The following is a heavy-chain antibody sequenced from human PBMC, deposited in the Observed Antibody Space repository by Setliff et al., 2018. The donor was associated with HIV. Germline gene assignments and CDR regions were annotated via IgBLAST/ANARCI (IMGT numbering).Heavy chain of an antibody. V-gene: IGHV3-7*05. CDR3: ATDCAVVGVTGSLDS. CDR1: GFTFSTYW. J-gene: IGHJ4*02. Sequence: PGGSLRLSCAASGFTFSTYWMSWVRQAPGKGLEWVANIKQDGSEKNYMDSVKGRFTISRDNAKNSLYLQMNSLRVEDTAVYYCATDCAVVGVTGSLDSWGQGTLVTVSS. D-gene: IGHD1-26*01. CDR2: IKQDGSEK.